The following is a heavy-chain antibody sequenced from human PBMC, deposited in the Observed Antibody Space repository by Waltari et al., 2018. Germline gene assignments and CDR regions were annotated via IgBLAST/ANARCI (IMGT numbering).Heavy chain of an antibody. V-gene: IGHV1-69*08. Sequence: QVQVVQSGAAVEKPGSSVKVSCKASGDTFSSAGTNWVRQEPGEGLEWLGRIIPRRNTAISAQRFQGRVTITADMATTTSYMDLSSLTSEDTAVYYCAISYYSGTYYEGYWGQGTLVTVSS. CDR3: AISYYSGTYYEGY. J-gene: IGHJ4*02. CDR2: IIPRRNTA. D-gene: IGHD1-26*01. CDR1: GDTFSSAG.